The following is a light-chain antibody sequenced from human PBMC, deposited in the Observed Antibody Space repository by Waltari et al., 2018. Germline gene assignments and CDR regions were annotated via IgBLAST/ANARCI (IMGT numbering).Light chain of an antibody. CDR2: GAS. V-gene: IGKV3-20*01. J-gene: IGKJ1*01. Sequence: EIVLTQSPGTLSSSPGERATLSCRASQSVSSSYLAWYQQKPGQAPRLLIYGASSRATGIPDRFSGSGSGTDFTLTISRLEPEDFAVYYCQQYGSSRTFGLGTKVEIK. CDR1: QSVSSSY. CDR3: QQYGSSRT.